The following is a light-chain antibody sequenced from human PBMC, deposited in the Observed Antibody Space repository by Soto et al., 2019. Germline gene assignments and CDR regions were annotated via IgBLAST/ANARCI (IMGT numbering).Light chain of an antibody. J-gene: IGLJ2*01. CDR1: TGAVTSGHY. CDR2: DTS. Sequence: QAVVTQEPSLTVSPGGTVTLTCGSITGAVTSGHYPYWFQQKPGQAPRTLIYDTSNKHSWTPARFSGSLLGGKAALTLSGAQPEDEAEYYCLLSYSDARSVVFGGGIKLTVL. V-gene: IGLV7-46*01. CDR3: LLSYSDARSVV.